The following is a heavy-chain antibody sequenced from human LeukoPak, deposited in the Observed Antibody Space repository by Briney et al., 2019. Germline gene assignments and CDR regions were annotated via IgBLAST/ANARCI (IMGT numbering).Heavy chain of an antibody. D-gene: IGHD2-15*01. CDR1: GYTFTGYY. CDR2: INPNSGGT. V-gene: IGHV1-2*02. CDR3: AGNGYGGNPDLKPFDY. Sequence: GASVKVSCKASGYTFTGYYMHWVRQAPGQGLEWMGWINPNSGGTNYAQKFQGRVTMTRDTSISTAYMELSRLRSDDTAVYYCAGNGYGGNPDLKPFDYWGQGTLVTVSS. J-gene: IGHJ4*02.